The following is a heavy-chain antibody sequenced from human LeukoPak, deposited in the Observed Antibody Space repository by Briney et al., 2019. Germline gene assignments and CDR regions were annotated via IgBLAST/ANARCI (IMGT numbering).Heavy chain of an antibody. CDR2: INAGNGIT. D-gene: IGHD6-13*01. CDR1: GYTFTSYA. V-gene: IGHV1-3*01. J-gene: IGHJ4*02. CDR3: ASQQQLVTYLGY. Sequence: ASVKVSCKASGYTFTSYAMHWVRQAPGQRLEWMGWINAGNGITKYSQKFQGRVTITRDTSASTAYMELSSLRSEDTAVYYCASQQQLVTYLGYWGQGTLVTVSS.